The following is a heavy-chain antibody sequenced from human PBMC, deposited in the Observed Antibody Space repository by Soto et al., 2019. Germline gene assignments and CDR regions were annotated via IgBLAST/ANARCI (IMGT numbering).Heavy chain of an antibody. Sequence: GGSLRLSCRASGFTFSDFAMSWVRQAPDKGLEWVSAISGRGGSTYYADSVKGRFTISRDNSKNTLYLQMNSLRAEDTAVYYCAKGGSYEEYAFDIWGQGTMVTVSS. J-gene: IGHJ3*02. D-gene: IGHD1-26*01. CDR1: GFTFSDFA. CDR2: ISGRGGST. CDR3: AKGGSYEEYAFDI. V-gene: IGHV3-23*01.